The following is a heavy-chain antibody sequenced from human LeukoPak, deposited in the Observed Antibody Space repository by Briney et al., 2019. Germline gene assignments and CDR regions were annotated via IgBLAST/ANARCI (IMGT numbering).Heavy chain of an antibody. Sequence: SETLSLTCAVSGGSISSGGYSWSWIRQPPGKGLEWIGYIYHSGSTYYNPSLKSRVTISVDRSKNQFSLKLSSVTAADTAVYYCARDGVNIVAVPAAEVNWFDPWGQGTLVTVSS. V-gene: IGHV4-30-2*01. CDR1: GGSISSGGYS. CDR3: ARDGVNIVAVPAAEVNWFDP. J-gene: IGHJ5*02. CDR2: IYHSGST. D-gene: IGHD2-2*01.